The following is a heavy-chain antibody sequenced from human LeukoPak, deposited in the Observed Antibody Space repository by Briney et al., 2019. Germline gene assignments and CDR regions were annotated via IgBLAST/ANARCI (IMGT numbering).Heavy chain of an antibody. CDR2: INPSGGST. J-gene: IGHJ4*02. V-gene: IGHV1-46*01. Sequence: ASVKVSCKASGYTFTSYYMHWVRQAPGQGLEWMGIINPSGGSTSYAQKFQGRVTMTRDTSTSTVYMELSSLRSEDTAVYYCARAYGGNSHAYYFDYWGQGTLVTVSS. CDR3: ARAYGGNSHAYYFDY. CDR1: GYTFTSYY. D-gene: IGHD4-17*01.